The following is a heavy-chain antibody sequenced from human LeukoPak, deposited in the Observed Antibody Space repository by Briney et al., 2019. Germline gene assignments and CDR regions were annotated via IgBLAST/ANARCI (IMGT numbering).Heavy chain of an antibody. CDR3: ARYGGSGTYFLDY. D-gene: IGHD3-10*01. J-gene: IGHJ4*02. V-gene: IGHV4-59*01. CDR1: GGSINSYY. CDR2: IYYTGST. Sequence: SETLSLTCTVSGGSINSYYWSWIRQPPGKGLEEIGYIYYTGSTNYNPSLKGRVAISVDTSRNQFSLKLNSVTAADTAVYYCARYGGSGTYFLDYWGRGTLVTVSS.